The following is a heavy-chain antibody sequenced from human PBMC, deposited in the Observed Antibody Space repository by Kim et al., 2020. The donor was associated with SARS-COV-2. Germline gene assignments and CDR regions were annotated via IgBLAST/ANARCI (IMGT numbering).Heavy chain of an antibody. V-gene: IGHV3-23*01. CDR3: AKDASLGRYYYYYYMDV. Sequence: GGSLRLSCAASGFTFSSYAMSWVRQAPGKGLEWVSAISGSGGSTYYADSVKGRFTISRDNSKHTLYLQMNSLRAEDTAVYYCAKDASLGRYYYYYYMDVWGKGTTVTVSS. J-gene: IGHJ6*03. CDR2: ISGSGGST. CDR1: GFTFSSYA. D-gene: IGHD3-16*01.